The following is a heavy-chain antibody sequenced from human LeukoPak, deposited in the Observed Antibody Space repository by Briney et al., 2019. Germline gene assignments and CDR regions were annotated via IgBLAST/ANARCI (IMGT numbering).Heavy chain of an antibody. CDR1: GYTFKNYG. D-gene: IGHD2-15*01. V-gene: IGHV1-18*01. Sequence: ASVKVSCKASGYTFKNYGISWVRQAPGQGLEWMGWISGYNGNTHYAQKFQGRVTMTTETSTSTAYMERRSLRFDDTAVYYCARDPAYCSGGSCQSWFDPWGQGTLVTVSS. J-gene: IGHJ5*02. CDR3: ARDPAYCSGGSCQSWFDP. CDR2: ISGYNGNT.